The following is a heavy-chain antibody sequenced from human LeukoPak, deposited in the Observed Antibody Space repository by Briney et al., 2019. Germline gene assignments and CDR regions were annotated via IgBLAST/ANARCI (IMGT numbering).Heavy chain of an antibody. V-gene: IGHV3-21*01. Sequence: PGGSLRLSCAASGFTFSSYSMNWVRQAPGKGLEWVSSISSSSSYIYYADSVKGRFTISRDNAKNSLYLQMNSLRAEDTAVYYCARDIGPRIAAAGSLWGQGTLVTVSS. CDR3: ARDIGPRIAAAGSL. CDR1: GFTFSSYS. CDR2: ISSSSSYI. D-gene: IGHD6-13*01. J-gene: IGHJ4*02.